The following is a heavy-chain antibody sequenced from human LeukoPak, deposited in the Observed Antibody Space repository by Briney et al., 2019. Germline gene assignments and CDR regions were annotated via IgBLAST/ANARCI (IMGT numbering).Heavy chain of an antibody. CDR1: GYTFTSYA. CDR3: ARDWSSSWTNDAFDI. D-gene: IGHD6-13*01. CDR2: INTNTGNP. V-gene: IGHV7-4-1*02. J-gene: IGHJ3*02. Sequence: ASVKVSCKASGYTFTSYAMNWVRQAPVQGLEWMGWINTNTGNPTYAQGFTGRFVFSLDTSVSTAYLQISSLKAEDTAVYYCARDWSSSWTNDAFDIWGQGTMVTVSS.